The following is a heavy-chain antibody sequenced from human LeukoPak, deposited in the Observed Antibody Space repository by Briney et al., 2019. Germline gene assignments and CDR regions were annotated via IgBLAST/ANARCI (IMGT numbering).Heavy chain of an antibody. CDR3: ARGFYYDSSGYYY. J-gene: IGHJ4*02. V-gene: IGHV3-21*01. CDR2: ICGSVGYI. CDR1: RFTLSSNS. D-gene: IGHD3-22*01. Sequence: PGGSLRLSCADSRFTLSSNSMNGVRQAPAKGLEWVSSICGSVGYIYYADSVKGRFTISRDNAKNSLYLQMNSLRAEDTAVYYCARGFYYDSSGYYYWGQGTPVTVSS.